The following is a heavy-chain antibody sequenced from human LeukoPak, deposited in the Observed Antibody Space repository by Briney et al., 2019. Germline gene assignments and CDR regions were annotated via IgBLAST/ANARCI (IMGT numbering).Heavy chain of an antibody. CDR2: INHSGST. CDR1: GGSFSGYY. D-gene: IGHD1-26*01. V-gene: IGHV4-34*01. Sequence: SETLSLTCAVYGGSFSGYYWSWIRQPPGKGLEWIGEINHSGSTNYNPSLKSRVTMSVDTSKKQFSLRLSSVTAADTAVYYCASIRALQWELGWFDPWGQGTLVTVSS. CDR3: ASIRALQWELGWFDP. J-gene: IGHJ5*02.